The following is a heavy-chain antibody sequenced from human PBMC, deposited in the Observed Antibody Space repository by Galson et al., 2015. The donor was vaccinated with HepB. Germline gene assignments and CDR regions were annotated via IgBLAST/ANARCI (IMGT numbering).Heavy chain of an antibody. CDR2: ISTNGANI. D-gene: IGHD2-15*01. Sequence: SLRLSCAASGFTFSRHTMSWVRQTPGQGLQWLSYISTNGANIHYADSVKGRFTVARDNAENTMFLQMNSLRAEDTAVYYCATVLFGSGAYWTFEMWGQGTLVTVSS. CDR1: GFTFSRHT. V-gene: IGHV3-48*04. J-gene: IGHJ3*02. CDR3: ATVLFGSGAYWTFEM.